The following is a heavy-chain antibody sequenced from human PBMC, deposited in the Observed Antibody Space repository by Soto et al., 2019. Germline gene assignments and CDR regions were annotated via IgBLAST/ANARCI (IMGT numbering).Heavy chain of an antibody. V-gene: IGHV1-69*13. CDR2: IVPIFGTA. J-gene: IGHJ5*02. D-gene: IGHD6-13*01. CDR1: GGTFSSYA. Sequence: GASVKVSCKASGGTFSSYAISWVRQAPGQGLEWMGGIVPIFGTANYAQKFQGRVTITADESTSTAYMELSSLRSEDTAVYYCARWQQLVTQWFDPWGQGTLVTVPQ. CDR3: ARWQQLVTQWFDP.